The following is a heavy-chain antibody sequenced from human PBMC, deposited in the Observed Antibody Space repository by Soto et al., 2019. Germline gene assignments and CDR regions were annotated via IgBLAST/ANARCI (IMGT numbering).Heavy chain of an antibody. CDR1: GYTFTGYY. V-gene: IGHV1-2*02. CDR2: INPNSGGT. D-gene: IGHD2-2*02. J-gene: IGHJ6*02. Sequence: ASVKVSCKASGYTFTGYYMHWVLQAPGQGLEWMGWINPNSGGTNYAQKFQGRVTMTRDTSISTAYMELSRLRSDDTAVYYCALLVVPAAILGVWGQGTTVTVSS. CDR3: ALLVVPAAILGV.